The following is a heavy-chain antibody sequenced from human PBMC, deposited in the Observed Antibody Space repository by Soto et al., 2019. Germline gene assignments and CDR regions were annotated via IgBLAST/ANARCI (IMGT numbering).Heavy chain of an antibody. D-gene: IGHD5-18*01. V-gene: IGHV3-21*01. CDR1: GFTFSSYS. Sequence: EVQLVESGGGLVKPGGSLRLSCAASGFTFSSYSMNWVRQAPGKGLEWVSSISSSSSYIYYADSVKGRFTISRDNAKNSLYLQMNSLRAEDTAVYYCAREGGYSYAFAYWGQGTLVTVSS. CDR2: ISSSSSYI. J-gene: IGHJ4*02. CDR3: AREGGYSYAFAY.